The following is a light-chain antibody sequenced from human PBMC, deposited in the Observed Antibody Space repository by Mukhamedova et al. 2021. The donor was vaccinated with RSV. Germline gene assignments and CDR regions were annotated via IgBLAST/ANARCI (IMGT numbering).Light chain of an antibody. CDR3: QSYDSSLSGSV. J-gene: IGLJ2*01. Sequence: ISCTGSSSNIGAGYDVHWYQQLPGTAPKLLIYGNSNRPSGVPDRFSGSKSGTSASLAITGLQAEDEADYYCQSYDSSLSGSVFG. V-gene: IGLV1-40*01. CDR2: GNS. CDR1: SSNIGAGYD.